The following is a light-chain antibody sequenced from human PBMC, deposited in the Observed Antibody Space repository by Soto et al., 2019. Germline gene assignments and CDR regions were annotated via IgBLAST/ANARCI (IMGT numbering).Light chain of an antibody. CDR2: AVT. J-gene: IGLJ1*01. V-gene: IGLV2-14*01. CDR3: SSYTRSSTL. Sequence: QSLLTQPASVSGSPGQSITISCTGTSSDVGGYNYVSWYQQHPGKAPKLMIYAVTDRPSGVSSRFSGSKSGNTASLTISGLQAEDEAAYYCSSYTRSSTLFGTGTKVTVL. CDR1: SSDVGGYNY.